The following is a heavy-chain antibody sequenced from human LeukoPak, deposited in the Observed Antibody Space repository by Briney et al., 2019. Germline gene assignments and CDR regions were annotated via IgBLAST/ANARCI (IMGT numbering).Heavy chain of an antibody. CDR2: IYYSGST. V-gene: IGHV4-59*08. CDR3: ARGVAPTGSYYYGLDV. CDR1: GGSITSYY. J-gene: IGHJ6*02. D-gene: IGHD3-3*01. Sequence: SETLSLTCTVSGGSITSYYWSWIRRPPGKGLEWIGYIYYSGSTNYNPSLKSRVIISVDTSKNQFSLKLSSVTAADTAVYYCARGVAPTGSYYYGLDVWGQGTTVTVSS.